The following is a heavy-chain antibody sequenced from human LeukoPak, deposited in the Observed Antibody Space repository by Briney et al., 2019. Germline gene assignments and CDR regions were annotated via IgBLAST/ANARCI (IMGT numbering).Heavy chain of an antibody. D-gene: IGHD6-13*01. Sequence: ASVKVSCKASGYTFTSYGISWVRQAPGQGLEWMGWISTYNGNTNYAQKLQGRVTMTTDTSTSTAYMELRSLRSDDTAVYYCARDAASLSSSSWYAVDYWGQGTLVTVSS. CDR1: GYTFTSYG. V-gene: IGHV1-18*01. J-gene: IGHJ4*02. CDR2: ISTYNGNT. CDR3: ARDAASLSSSSWYAVDY.